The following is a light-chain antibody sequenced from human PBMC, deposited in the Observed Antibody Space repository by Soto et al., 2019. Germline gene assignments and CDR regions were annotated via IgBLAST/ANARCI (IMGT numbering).Light chain of an antibody. CDR3: QSYNSSLSGSV. V-gene: IGLV1-40*01. CDR1: SSNIGAGYD. CDR2: GTS. J-gene: IGLJ2*01. Sequence: QSVLTQPPSVSGAPGQRVTISCTGSSSNIGAGYDVHWYQQLPGTAPKLLIYGTSNRPSGVPDRFSGSKSGTSASLAITGLQAEDEAEYYCQSYNSSLSGSVFGGGTKVTVL.